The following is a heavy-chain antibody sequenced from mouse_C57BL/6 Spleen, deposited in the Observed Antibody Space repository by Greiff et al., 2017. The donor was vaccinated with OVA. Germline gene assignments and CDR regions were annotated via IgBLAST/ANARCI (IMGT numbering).Heavy chain of an antibody. CDR3: TRSYDGYFYWYFDV. V-gene: IGHV1-15*01. CDR1: GYTFTDYE. Sequence: QVHVKQSGAELVRPGASVTLSCKASGYTFTDYEMHWVKQTPVHGLEWIGAIDPETGGTAYNQKFKGKAILTADKSSSTAYMELRSLTSEDSAVYYCTRSYDGYFYWYFDVWGTGTTVTVSS. J-gene: IGHJ1*03. D-gene: IGHD2-3*01. CDR2: IDPETGGT.